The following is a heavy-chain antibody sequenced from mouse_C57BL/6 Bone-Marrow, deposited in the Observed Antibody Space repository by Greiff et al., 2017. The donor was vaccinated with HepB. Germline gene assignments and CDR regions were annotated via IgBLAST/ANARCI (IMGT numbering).Heavy chain of an antibody. V-gene: IGHV1-63*01. CDR2: IYPGGGYT. CDR3: AREGIRRVPYAMDY. D-gene: IGHD5-2*01. Sequence: VQLQQSGAELVRPGTSVKMSCKASGYTFTNYWIGWAKQRPGHGLEWIGDIYPGGGYTNYNEKFKGKATLTADKSSSTAYMQFSSLTSEDSAVYYCAREGIRRVPYAMDYWGQGTSVTVSS. J-gene: IGHJ4*01. CDR1: GYTFTNYW.